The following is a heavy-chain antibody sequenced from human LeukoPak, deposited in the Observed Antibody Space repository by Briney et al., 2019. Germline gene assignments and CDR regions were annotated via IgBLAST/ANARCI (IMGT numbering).Heavy chain of an antibody. CDR3: ARQDGDYRNWFDP. V-gene: IGHV4-59*08. Sequence: SETLSLTCTVSGGSISSYYWSWIRQPPGKGLEWIGYIYYSGSTNYIPSLKSRVTISVDTSKNQFSLKLSSVTAADTAVYYCARQDGDYRNWFDPWGQGTLVTVSS. D-gene: IGHD4-17*01. CDR1: GGSISSYY. J-gene: IGHJ5*02. CDR2: IYYSGST.